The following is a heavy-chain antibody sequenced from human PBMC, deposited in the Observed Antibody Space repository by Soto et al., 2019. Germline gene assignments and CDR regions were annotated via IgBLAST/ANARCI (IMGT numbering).Heavy chain of an antibody. V-gene: IGHV1-18*04. CDR3: ARNDGDDSTNC. CDR1: GYTFTAYG. J-gene: IGHJ4*02. Sequence: ASVKVSCKASGYTFTAYGLNWVRRAQGRGLEWMGRIATHDGSSVSAQRLQGRLTLTRDSFTSTAYMELGGLTSDDTGLYYCARNDGDDSTNCWGQGTLVTVSS. CDR2: IATHDGSS. D-gene: IGHD3-22*01.